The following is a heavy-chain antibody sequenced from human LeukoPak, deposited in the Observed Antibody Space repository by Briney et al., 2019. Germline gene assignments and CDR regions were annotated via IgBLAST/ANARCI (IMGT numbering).Heavy chain of an antibody. CDR1: GGTFSSYA. CDR3: ARDADYYGSGSPGTMVDY. Sequence: ASVKVSCKASGGTFSSYAISWVRQAPGQGLEWMGGIIPIFGTANYAQKFQGRVTITTDESTSTAYMELSSLRSEDTAVYYCARDADYYGSGSPGTMVDYWGQGTMVTVSS. J-gene: IGHJ3*01. CDR2: IIPIFGTA. D-gene: IGHD3-10*01. V-gene: IGHV1-69*05.